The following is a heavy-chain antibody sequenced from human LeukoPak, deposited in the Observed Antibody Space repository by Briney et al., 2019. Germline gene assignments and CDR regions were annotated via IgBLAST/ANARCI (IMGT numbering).Heavy chain of an antibody. CDR2: SRNRAHSYST. J-gene: IGHJ4*02. Sequence: GGSLRLSCAASGFTYSDHYMDWVRQAPGKGLDWIGRSRNRAHSYSTEYAASVKGRFTVSRADSENSLYLQMNSLKTDDTAVYYCVALIRGLGYWGQGTLVTVSS. CDR3: VALIRGLGY. V-gene: IGHV3-72*01. D-gene: IGHD3-10*01. CDR1: GFTYSDHY.